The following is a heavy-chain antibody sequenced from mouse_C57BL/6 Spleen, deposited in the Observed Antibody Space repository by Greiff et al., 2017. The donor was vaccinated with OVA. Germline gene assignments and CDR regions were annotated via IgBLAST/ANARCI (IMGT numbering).Heavy chain of an antibody. J-gene: IGHJ4*01. CDR3: ARDDYGSSKGYYYAMDY. Sequence: VKLVESGPGLVAPSQRLSITCTVSGFSFTSYAISWVRQPPGKGLEWLGVIWTGGGTNYNSALKSRLSISKDNSKSQVFLKMNSLQTDDTARYYCARDDYGSSKGYYYAMDYWGQGTSVTVSS. D-gene: IGHD1-1*01. CDR1: GFSFTSYA. V-gene: IGHV2-9-1*01. CDR2: IWTGGGT.